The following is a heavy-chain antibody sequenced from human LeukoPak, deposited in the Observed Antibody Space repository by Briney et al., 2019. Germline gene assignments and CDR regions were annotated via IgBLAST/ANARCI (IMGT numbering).Heavy chain of an antibody. CDR3: AAAGYYYDSSGYYFDY. CDR1: GFTFTSSA. V-gene: IGHV1-58*01. J-gene: IGHJ4*02. D-gene: IGHD3-22*01. Sequence: GASVKVSCKASGFTFTSSAVQWVRQARGQRLEWIGWIVVGSGNTNYAQKFQERVTITRDMSTSTAYMELSSLRSEDTAVYYCAAAGYYYDSSGYYFDYWGQGTLVTVSS. CDR2: IVVGSGNT.